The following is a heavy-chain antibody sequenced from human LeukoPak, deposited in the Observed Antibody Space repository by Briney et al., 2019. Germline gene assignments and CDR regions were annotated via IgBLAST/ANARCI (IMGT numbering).Heavy chain of an antibody. CDR1: GYTFTSYG. D-gene: IGHD2-2*01. Sequence: GASVKVSCKASGYTFTSYGISWLRQAPGRGLEWMGWISAYNGNTNYAQKLQGRVTMTTDTSTSTAYMELRSLRSDDTAVYYCARDLGVVVPAAIDYWGQGTLVTVSS. CDR2: ISAYNGNT. V-gene: IGHV1-18*01. J-gene: IGHJ4*02. CDR3: ARDLGVVVPAAIDY.